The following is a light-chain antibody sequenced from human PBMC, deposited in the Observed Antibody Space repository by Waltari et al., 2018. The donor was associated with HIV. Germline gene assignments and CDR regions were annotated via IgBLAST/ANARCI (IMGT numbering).Light chain of an antibody. CDR3: QQSYSTPYT. V-gene: IGKV1-39*01. J-gene: IGKJ2*01. CDR2: AAS. CDR1: QTVSIF. Sequence: DIQMTQSPSSLSASVGYRVTITCRASQTVSIFLNWYQLKPGKAPKLLIYAASSLESGVPSRFSGGGSATHFTLTISSLQPEDFATYCCQQSYSTPYTFGQGTKLEIK.